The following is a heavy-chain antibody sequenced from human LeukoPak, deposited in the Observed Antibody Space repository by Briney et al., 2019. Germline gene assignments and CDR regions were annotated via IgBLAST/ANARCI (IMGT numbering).Heavy chain of an antibody. CDR1: GFSFSTYS. J-gene: IGHJ4*02. Sequence: PGGSLRLSCAASGFSFSTYSMNWVRQAPGKGLEWVSYISGSSDTIYYADSVKGRFTISRDNDKNALYVQMNSLRDEDTAVYYCARDGYTTSWFPFEYWGQGTLVTVSS. V-gene: IGHV3-48*02. CDR2: ISGSSDTI. D-gene: IGHD6-13*01. CDR3: ARDGYTTSWFPFEY.